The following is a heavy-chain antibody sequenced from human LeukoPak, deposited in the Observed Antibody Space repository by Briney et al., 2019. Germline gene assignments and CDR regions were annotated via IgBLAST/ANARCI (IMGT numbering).Heavy chain of an antibody. Sequence: GGSLRLSCAAAGFTFSSYAMSWVRQAPGKGLEWVSAISGSGGSTYYADSVKGRFTISRDNSKNTLYLQMNSLRAEDTAVYYCAKAYSSGWSLFDYWGQGTLVTVSS. CDR3: AKAYSSGWSLFDY. J-gene: IGHJ4*02. V-gene: IGHV3-23*01. CDR2: ISGSGGST. D-gene: IGHD6-19*01. CDR1: GFTFSSYA.